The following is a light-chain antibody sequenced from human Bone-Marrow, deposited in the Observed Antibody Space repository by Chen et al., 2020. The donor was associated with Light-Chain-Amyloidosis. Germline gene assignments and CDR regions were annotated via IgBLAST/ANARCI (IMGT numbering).Light chain of an antibody. V-gene: IGLV2-11*01. Sequence: QSALTQPRSVSGSPGQSVTISCPGSSSDVGGYNYVSWYQQHPGKAPKLMIYDVSKRPSGVPDRFSGSKSDNTASLTISGLQTEDEADYFCCSFAGSYTVFVLGTGTKVTVL. CDR2: DVS. CDR3: CSFAGSYTVFV. J-gene: IGLJ1*01. CDR1: SSDVGGYNY.